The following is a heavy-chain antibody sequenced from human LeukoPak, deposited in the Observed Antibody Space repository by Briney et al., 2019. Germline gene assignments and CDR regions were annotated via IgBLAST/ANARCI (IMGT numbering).Heavy chain of an antibody. CDR3: AKEGAAGGKMQYCFDY. CDR1: GFTFSSYG. CDR2: ISDDGTTK. Sequence: GGSLRLSCAASGFTFSSYGMHWVRQAPGKGLEWVAVISDDGTTKYYADSVKGRFTISRDNSKNTLYLEMNSLRAEDTAVYYRAKEGAAGGKMQYCFDYWGQGTLVTVSS. J-gene: IGHJ4*02. V-gene: IGHV3-30*18. D-gene: IGHD6-13*01.